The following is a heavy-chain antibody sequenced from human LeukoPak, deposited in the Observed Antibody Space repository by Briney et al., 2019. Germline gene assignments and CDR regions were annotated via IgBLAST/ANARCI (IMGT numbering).Heavy chain of an antibody. CDR3: ARTDCSSTSCYEAGQGAFDI. J-gene: IGHJ3*02. D-gene: IGHD2-2*01. V-gene: IGHV1-69*13. Sequence: SVKVSCKASGGTFSSCAISWVRQAPGQGLEWMGGIIPIFGTANYAQKFQGRVTITADESTSTAYMELSSLRSEDTAVYYCARTDCSSTSCYEAGQGAFDIWGQGTMVTVSS. CDR2: IIPIFGTA. CDR1: GGTFSSCA.